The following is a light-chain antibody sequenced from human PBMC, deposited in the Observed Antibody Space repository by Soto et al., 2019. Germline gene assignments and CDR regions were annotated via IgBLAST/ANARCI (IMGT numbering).Light chain of an antibody. CDR1: QSIDSW. J-gene: IGKJ2*01. V-gene: IGKV1-5*03. CDR2: MAS. CDR3: QQYNSYPKT. Sequence: DVPMTQSPSTLSASIGDTVTITCRASQSIDSWLAWYQQKPGRPPKLLIYMASILESGVPSRFSGRGSGTEFTLTISGLRPDDLGTYYCQQYNSYPKTFGEGTKLDI.